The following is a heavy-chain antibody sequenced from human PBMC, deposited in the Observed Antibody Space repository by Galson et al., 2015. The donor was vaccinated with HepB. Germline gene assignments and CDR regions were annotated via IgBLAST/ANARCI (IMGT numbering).Heavy chain of an antibody. D-gene: IGHD3-9*01. CDR1: GYTFTSYG. CDR2: ISAYNGNT. CDR3: ARDSGGWLFPRGSDAFDI. J-gene: IGHJ3*02. V-gene: IGHV1-18*01. Sequence: SGYTFTSYGISWVRQAPGQGLEWMGWISAYNGNTNYAQKLQGRVTMTTDTSTSTAYMELRSLRSDDTAVYYCARDSGGWLFPRGSDAFDIWGQGTMVTVSS.